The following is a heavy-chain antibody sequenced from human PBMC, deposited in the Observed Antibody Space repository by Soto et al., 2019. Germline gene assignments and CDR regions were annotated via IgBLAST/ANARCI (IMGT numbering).Heavy chain of an antibody. CDR3: ARGETQQQRDY. J-gene: IGHJ4*02. V-gene: IGHV4-39*07. Sequence: SETLSLTCTVSGGSINSGAYYWSWIRQPPGKGLQWIGEIYHSGSTKYNPSLKSRVIISVDKSKNQFSLKLSSVTDADTAVYYCARGETQQQRDYWGQGTLVTVSS. CDR2: IYHSGST. CDR1: GGSINSGAYY. D-gene: IGHD6-13*01.